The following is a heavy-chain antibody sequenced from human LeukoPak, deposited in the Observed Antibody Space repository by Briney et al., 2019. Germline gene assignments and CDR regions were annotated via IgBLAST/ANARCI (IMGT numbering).Heavy chain of an antibody. CDR3: AKEKAHYGDYVLFAGYFDY. D-gene: IGHD4-17*01. Sequence: GGSLRLSCAASGFTFSSYAMSWVRQAPGKGLEWVSAISGSGGSTYYADSVKGRFTISRDNSKNTLYPQMNSLRAEDTAVYYCAKEKAHYGDYVLFAGYFDYWGQGTLVTVSS. CDR1: GFTFSSYA. CDR2: ISGSGGST. V-gene: IGHV3-23*01. J-gene: IGHJ4*02.